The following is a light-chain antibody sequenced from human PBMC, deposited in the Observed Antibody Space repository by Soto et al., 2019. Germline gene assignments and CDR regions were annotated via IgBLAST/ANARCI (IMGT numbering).Light chain of an antibody. CDR3: QHYNSYSGA. Sequence: DIQMTPSPSALSESVGDRFHINCRACQTISSWLAWYQQKPGKAPKLLIYKASTLKSGVPSRFSGSGSGTEFTLTISSLQPDDFATYYCQHYNSYSGAFGQGTKVDIK. CDR1: QTISSW. V-gene: IGKV1-5*03. CDR2: KAS. J-gene: IGKJ1*01.